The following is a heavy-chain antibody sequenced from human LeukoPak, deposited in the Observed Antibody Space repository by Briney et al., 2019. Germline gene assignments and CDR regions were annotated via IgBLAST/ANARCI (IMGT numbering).Heavy chain of an antibody. CDR1: GFTFSSYD. V-gene: IGHV3-30*18. D-gene: IGHD3-16*02. J-gene: IGHJ6*02. Sequence: PGGSLRLSCAASGFTFSSYDMHWVRQAPGKGLEWVAVISYDGSNKDYADSVKGRFTISRDNSKNTLYLQMNSLRAEDTAVYYCAKAFITPYYYYGMDVWGQGTTVTVSS. CDR2: ISYDGSNK. CDR3: AKAFITPYYYYGMDV.